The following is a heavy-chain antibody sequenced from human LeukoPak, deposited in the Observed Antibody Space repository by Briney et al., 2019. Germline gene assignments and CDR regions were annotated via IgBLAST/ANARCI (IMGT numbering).Heavy chain of an antibody. D-gene: IGHD2-15*01. V-gene: IGHV1-18*01. CDR1: GYTFTSYG. CDR2: ISAFNANT. Sequence: ASVKVSCKASGYTFTSYGISWVRQAPGQGLEWMGWISAFNANTNYAQKFQGRVTMTPDTSTSTVYMDLRNLRSDDTAVYYCARDLDIVVVAAALRHYGLDVWGQGTTVTVSS. J-gene: IGHJ6*02. CDR3: ARDLDIVVVAAALRHYGLDV.